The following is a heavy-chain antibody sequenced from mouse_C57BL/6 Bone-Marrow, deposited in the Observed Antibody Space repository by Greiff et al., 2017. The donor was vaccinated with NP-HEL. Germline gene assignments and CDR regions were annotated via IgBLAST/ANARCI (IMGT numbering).Heavy chain of an antibody. Sequence: EVKLQESGGGLVQPGGSLKLSCAASGFTFSDYYMYWVRQTPEKRLEWVADISNGGGSTYYPDTVKGRFTISRDNAKNTLYLQMSRLKSEDTAMYYCARYDSPYAMDYWGQGTSVTVSS. J-gene: IGHJ4*01. CDR1: GFTFSDYY. CDR2: ISNGGGST. CDR3: ARYDSPYAMDY. D-gene: IGHD2-4*01. V-gene: IGHV5-12*01.